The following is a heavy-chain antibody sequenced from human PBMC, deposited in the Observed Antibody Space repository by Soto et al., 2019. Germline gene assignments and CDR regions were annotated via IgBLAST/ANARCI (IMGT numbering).Heavy chain of an antibody. CDR3: ATSRKYYYGSGSYDYYYYGMDV. CDR2: VFYGGT. V-gene: IGHV4-59*01. J-gene: IGHJ6*02. CDR1: GRSMSSNY. Sequence: ETLSLTCSVSGRSMSSNYWSWIRQSPDKGLEWLGYVFYGGTDYNPSLGGRVSMSVETSKSQFSLKLTSVTVADTAVYYCATSRKYYYGSGSYDYYYYGMDVWGQGTTVTVSS. D-gene: IGHD3-10*01.